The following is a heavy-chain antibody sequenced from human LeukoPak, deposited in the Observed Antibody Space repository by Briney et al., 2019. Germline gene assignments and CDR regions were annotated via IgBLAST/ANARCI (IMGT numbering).Heavy chain of an antibody. J-gene: IGHJ4*02. CDR1: GFNFGTYA. D-gene: IGHD1-26*01. CDR3: ARGAILGGYNLVDD. CDR2: ILSDGSLE. V-gene: IGHV3-30*04. Sequence: GGSLRLSCAASGFNFGTYAMHWVRQALGKGLEWVAVILSDGSLENSANSVRGRFIISRDNSKKTLFLQMNRLRIEDTAVYYCARGAILGGYNLVDDWGQGTLVTVSS.